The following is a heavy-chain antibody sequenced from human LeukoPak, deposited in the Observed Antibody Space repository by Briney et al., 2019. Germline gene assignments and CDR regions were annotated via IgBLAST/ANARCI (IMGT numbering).Heavy chain of an antibody. Sequence: GGSLRLSCAASGFTFSSYSMNWVRQAPGRGLEWVSSISSSSSYIYYADSVKGRFTISRDNAKNSLYLQMNSLRAEDTAVYYCARDREMATLSFDYWGQGTLVTVSS. CDR3: ARDREMATLSFDY. CDR1: GFTFSSYS. V-gene: IGHV3-21*01. CDR2: ISSSSSYI. J-gene: IGHJ4*02. D-gene: IGHD5-24*01.